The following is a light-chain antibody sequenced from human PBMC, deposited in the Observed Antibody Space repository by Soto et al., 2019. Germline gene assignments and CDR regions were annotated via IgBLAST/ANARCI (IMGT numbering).Light chain of an antibody. CDR2: EGS. Sequence: QSALTQPASVSGSPGQSITISCTGTSSDVGSYNLVSWYQQHPGKAPKLMIYEGSKRPSGVSHRFSGSKSGNTASLTISGLQAEDEADYYCCSYAGSGTFVFGTGTKLTVL. J-gene: IGLJ1*01. CDR3: CSYAGSGTFV. CDR1: SSDVGSYNL. V-gene: IGLV2-23*03.